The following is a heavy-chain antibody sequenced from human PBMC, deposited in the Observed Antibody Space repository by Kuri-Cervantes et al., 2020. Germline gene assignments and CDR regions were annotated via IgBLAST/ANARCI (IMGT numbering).Heavy chain of an antibody. V-gene: IGHV1-18*01. CDR3: ATQTEQPLGVEKYWYFDL. CDR1: GYTFTSYG. CDR2: ISAYNGNT. Sequence: ASVKVSCKASGYTFTSYGISWVRQAPGQGLEWMGWISAYNGNTNYAQKLQGRVTMTTDTSTDTAYMELSSLRSEDTAVYYCATQTEQPLGVEKYWYFDLWGRGTLVTVSS. D-gene: IGHD3-3*01. J-gene: IGHJ2*01.